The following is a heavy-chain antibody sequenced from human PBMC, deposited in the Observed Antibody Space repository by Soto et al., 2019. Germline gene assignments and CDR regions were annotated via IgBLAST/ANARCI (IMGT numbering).Heavy chain of an antibody. J-gene: IGHJ5*02. CDR3: AKWGDFWSGYYPSWFYP. V-gene: IGHV3-23*01. Sequence: EVQLLESGGGLVQPGGSLRLSCAASGFTFSSYAMSWVRQAPGKGLEWVSAISGSGGSTYYADSVKGRFTISRDNSKNTLYLQMNRLRAEDTAVYYCAKWGDFWSGYYPSWFYPWGQGTLVTVSS. CDR1: GFTFSSYA. CDR2: ISGSGGST. D-gene: IGHD3-3*01.